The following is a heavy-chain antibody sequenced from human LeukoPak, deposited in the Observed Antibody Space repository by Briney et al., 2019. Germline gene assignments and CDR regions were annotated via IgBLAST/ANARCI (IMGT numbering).Heavy chain of an antibody. J-gene: IGHJ5*02. D-gene: IGHD1-26*01. V-gene: IGHV3-21*04. CDR3: AKDTKPVGATSSWFDP. CDR1: GFTFSSYA. CDR2: ISSSSSYI. Sequence: PGGSLRLSCAASGFTFSSYAMSWVRQAPGKGLEWVSSISSSSSYIYYADSVKGRFTISRDNAKNSLYLQMNSLRAEDTAVYYCAKDTKPVGATSSWFDPWGQGTLVTVSS.